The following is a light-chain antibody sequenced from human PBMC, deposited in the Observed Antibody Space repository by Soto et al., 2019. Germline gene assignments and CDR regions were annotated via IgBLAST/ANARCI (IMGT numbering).Light chain of an antibody. Sequence: DIQMTQSPSTLSASVGDRVTITCRASQNISIWLAWYQQRPGRAPRLLIYDSSSLESGVPSRFRATVSGTDFSLTITSLQPEDFATYYCQQLFDSPITFGQGTRLEIK. CDR1: QNISIW. CDR2: DSS. J-gene: IGKJ5*01. V-gene: IGKV1-5*01. CDR3: QQLFDSPIT.